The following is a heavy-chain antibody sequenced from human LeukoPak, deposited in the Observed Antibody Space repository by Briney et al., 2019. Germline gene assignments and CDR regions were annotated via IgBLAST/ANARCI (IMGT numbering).Heavy chain of an antibody. CDR1: GFTFDDYG. J-gene: IGHJ4*02. V-gene: IGHV3-20*04. CDR3: ARGLYYYDSSGYYYLGY. CDR2: INWNGGST. D-gene: IGHD3-22*01. Sequence: GGSLRLPCAASGFTFDDYGMSWVRQAPGKGLEWVSGINWNGGSTGYADSVKGRFTVSRDNAKNSLYLQMNSLRAEDTALYYCARGLYYYDSSGYYYLGYWGQGTLVTVSS.